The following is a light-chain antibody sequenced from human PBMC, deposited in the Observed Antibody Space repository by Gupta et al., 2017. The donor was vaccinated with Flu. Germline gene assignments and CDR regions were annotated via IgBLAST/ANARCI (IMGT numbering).Light chain of an antibody. CDR3: TSYTSSSPVV. CDR2: EVS. J-gene: IGLJ2*01. Sequence: SIAISCTGTSSDVGGYNYVSWYQQHPGKAPNLMIYEVSKRSAGISNRFSGSKSGNTASLTISGLQAEDEADYYCTSYTSSSPVVFGGGTKLTVL. CDR1: SSDVGGYNY. V-gene: IGLV2-14*01.